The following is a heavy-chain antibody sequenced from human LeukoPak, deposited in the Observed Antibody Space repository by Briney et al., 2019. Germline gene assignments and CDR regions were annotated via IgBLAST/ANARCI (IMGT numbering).Heavy chain of an antibody. CDR2: ISGNGGST. D-gene: IGHD2-21*02. J-gene: IGHJ4*02. V-gene: IGHV3-23*01. CDR1: GFTFSSYA. Sequence: GGSLRLSCAASGFTFSSYAMSWVRQAPGKGLEWVSAISGNGGSTYYADSVTGRFTISRDNSKDTLFLQMHSLRPGDTAVYYCVREDTPATANYWGQGTLVTISS. CDR3: VREDTPATANY.